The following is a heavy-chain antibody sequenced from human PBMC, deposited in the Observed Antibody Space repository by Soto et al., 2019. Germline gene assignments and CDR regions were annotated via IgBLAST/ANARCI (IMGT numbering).Heavy chain of an antibody. V-gene: IGHV4-61*01. D-gene: IGHD3-3*01. J-gene: IGHJ4*02. CDR2: IYYSGST. Sequence: PSETLSLTCTVSGGPVSSGSYYWSWIRQPPGKGLEWIGYIYYSGSTNYNPSLKSRVTISVDTSKNQFSLKLSSVTAADTAVYYCARGDFWSGYYPKYYFDYWGQGTLVTASS. CDR1: GGPVSSGSYY. CDR3: ARGDFWSGYYPKYYFDY.